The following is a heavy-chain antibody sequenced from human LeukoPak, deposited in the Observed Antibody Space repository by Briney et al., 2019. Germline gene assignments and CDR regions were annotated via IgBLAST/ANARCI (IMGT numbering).Heavy chain of an antibody. D-gene: IGHD3-9*01. CDR1: GFIFSSFE. J-gene: IGHJ4*02. V-gene: IGHV3-48*03. Sequence: PGGSLRLSCVVSGFIFSSFEMNWVRQAPGKGLEWVSYISTRGGTIYYADSVKGRFTISRDNAKNSLYLQMNSLRAEDTAVYYCPGTDYDILTGYGIDYWGQGTLVTVSS. CDR2: ISTRGGTI. CDR3: PGTDYDILTGYGIDY.